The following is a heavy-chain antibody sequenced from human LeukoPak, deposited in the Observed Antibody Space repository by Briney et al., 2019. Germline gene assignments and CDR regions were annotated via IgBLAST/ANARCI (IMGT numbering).Heavy chain of an antibody. J-gene: IGHJ1*01. CDR1: GFTFSSYE. V-gene: IGHV3-48*03. CDR3: ARAGYSMDTEYFQH. D-gene: IGHD5-18*01. CDR2: ISNSGTAI. Sequence: GGSLTLSCAASGFTFSSYEMNWVGQAPGKGLEWVSYISNSGTAIYYADSVKGRFTISRDNAKSSLYLQMNSLRAEDTAVYYCARAGYSMDTEYFQHWGQDTLVPVSS.